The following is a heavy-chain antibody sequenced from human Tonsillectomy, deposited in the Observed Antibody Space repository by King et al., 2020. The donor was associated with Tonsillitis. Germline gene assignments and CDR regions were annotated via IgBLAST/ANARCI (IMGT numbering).Heavy chain of an antibody. CDR2: IIPILGIA. V-gene: IGHV1-69*04. Sequence: QLVQSGAEVKKPGSSVKVSCKTSGGTFSSYAISWVRQAPGQGLEWMGRIIPILGIANYAQKFQGRVTITADKSTSTAYMELSSLRSEDTAVYHCAPEEITMVRGVNATSYYYYYKDVWGNGTTVTVSS. D-gene: IGHD3-10*01. J-gene: IGHJ6*03. CDR1: GGTFSSYA. CDR3: APEEITMVRGVNATSYYYYYKDV.